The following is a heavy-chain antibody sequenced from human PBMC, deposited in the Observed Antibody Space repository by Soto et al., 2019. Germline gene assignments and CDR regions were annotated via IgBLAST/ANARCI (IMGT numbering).Heavy chain of an antibody. Sequence: PGGSLRLSCAVSGLTFSTYGMHWVRQAPGKGLEWVAVISYDVRKTHYADSVRGRFTISRDNSKSTLYLQMNDLRADDTALYYCAKDSLGGMGTVMMPGPDWGQGTRVTVSS. V-gene: IGHV3-30*18. CDR2: ISYDVRKT. J-gene: IGHJ4*02. D-gene: IGHD4-17*01. CDR3: AKDSLGGMGTVMMPGPD. CDR1: GLTFSTYG.